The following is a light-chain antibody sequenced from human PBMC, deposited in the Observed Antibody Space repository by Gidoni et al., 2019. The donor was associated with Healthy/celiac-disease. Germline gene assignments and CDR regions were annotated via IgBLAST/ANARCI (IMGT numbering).Light chain of an antibody. CDR1: QSISSY. CDR3: QQSYNTPRT. CDR2: AAS. J-gene: IGKJ1*01. Sequence: DIQMTQSPSSLSASVGDRVTITCRASQSISSYLNWYQQKPGKATKLLIYAASSLQSGVPSRFSGSGSGTDFTLTISSLQPEDFATYYCQQSYNTPRTFXQXTKVEIK. V-gene: IGKV1-39*01.